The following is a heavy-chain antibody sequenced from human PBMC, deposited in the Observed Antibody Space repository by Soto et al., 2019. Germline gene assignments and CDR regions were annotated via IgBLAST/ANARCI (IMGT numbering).Heavy chain of an antibody. D-gene: IGHD1-7*01. CDR2: IYYSGST. V-gene: IGHV4-31*03. Sequence: PSETLSLTCTVSGGSISSGGYYWSWIRQHPGKGLERIGYIYYSGSTYYNPSLKSRVTISVDTSKNQFSLKLSSVTAADTAVYYCARDSGWNYESTFDDWGQGTLVTVSS. CDR1: GGSISSGGYY. J-gene: IGHJ4*02. CDR3: ARDSGWNYESTFDD.